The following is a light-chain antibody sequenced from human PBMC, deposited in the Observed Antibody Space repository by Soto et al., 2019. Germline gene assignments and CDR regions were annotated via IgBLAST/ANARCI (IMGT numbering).Light chain of an antibody. Sequence: EIVLTQSPATLSLSPGDRATLSCRASQSVRSDYFAWYQQKPGQAPRVIIFGVSTRATAIPDRFTGSGSGTDFTLTISRLEPEDFALYYCQQYNSWLWTFGQGTKV. J-gene: IGKJ1*01. CDR1: QSVRSDY. CDR3: QQYNSWLWT. CDR2: GVS. V-gene: IGKV3-20*01.